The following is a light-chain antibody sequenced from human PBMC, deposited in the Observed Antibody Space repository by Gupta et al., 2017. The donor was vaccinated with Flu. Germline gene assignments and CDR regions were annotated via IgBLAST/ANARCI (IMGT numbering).Light chain of an antibody. J-gene: IGLJ1*01. Sequence: QSALTQPASVSGSPGQSLTISCTGTSTDIGHYNYVSWYQHHPGKAPKLIIYEVASRPSGLSSRFSGSKSGNTASLTISGLQTEDEADYYCSEDTTVSTVVFGTGTKVTVL. V-gene: IGLV2-14*01. CDR1: STDIGHYNY. CDR3: SEDTTVSTVV. CDR2: EVA.